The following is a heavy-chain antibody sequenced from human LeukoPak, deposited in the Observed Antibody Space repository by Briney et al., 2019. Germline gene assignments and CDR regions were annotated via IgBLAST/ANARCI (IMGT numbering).Heavy chain of an antibody. V-gene: IGHV5-51*01. Sequence: GESLKISCQASGYSFTSSWIGWARQMPGRGLEWMAIINPGDSDTRYSPSFQGQVTISADKSISTVYWQWGSLKASDTAMYYCARRASTVVTGDYWGQGTLVTVSS. CDR3: ARRASTVVTGDY. CDR2: INPGDSDT. D-gene: IGHD4-23*01. CDR1: GYSFTSSW. J-gene: IGHJ4*02.